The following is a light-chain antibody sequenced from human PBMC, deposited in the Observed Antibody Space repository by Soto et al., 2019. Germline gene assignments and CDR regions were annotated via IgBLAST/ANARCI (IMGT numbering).Light chain of an antibody. V-gene: IGLV3-21*04. Sequence: SYELTQPPSVSVAPGKTARITCGGNNIGSKSVHWYQQKPGQAPVLVIYYDSDRPSGIPERFSGSNSGNTATLTISRVEAGDEADYYCQVWDSSSDPPGVVFGGATKLTVL. J-gene: IGLJ2*01. CDR3: QVWDSSSDPPGVV. CDR1: NIGSKS. CDR2: YDS.